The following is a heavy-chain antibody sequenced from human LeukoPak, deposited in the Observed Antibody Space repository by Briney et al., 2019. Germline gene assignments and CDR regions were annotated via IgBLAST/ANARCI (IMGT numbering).Heavy chain of an antibody. CDR3: ASSTSYYYDSSGYFDY. CDR2: LAYSRKT. J-gene: IGHJ4*02. Sequence: SETLSLTCTVPGGFIVSSSFYWAWIRQPPGKGLESIGSLAYSRKTYYKSCIKCVVSLSVDASKNQFTLNLTSVTDANTAMFYCASSTSYYYDSSGYFDYWGQGILVTVYS. CDR1: GGFIVSSSFY. D-gene: IGHD3-22*01. V-gene: IGHV4-39*01.